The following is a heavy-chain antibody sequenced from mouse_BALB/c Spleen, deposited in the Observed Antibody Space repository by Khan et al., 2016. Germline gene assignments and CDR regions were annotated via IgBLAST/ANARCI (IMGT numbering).Heavy chain of an antibody. CDR3: ARRKYYGSIVPNYAMHY. CDR1: GDSITSGY. D-gene: IGHD1-1*01. CDR2: ISYSGST. Sequence: EVQLQESGPSLVKPSQSLSLTCSVTGDSITSGYWNWIRKFPGNKLEYMAYISYSGSTYYNPSPKSRLSITRDTSKNHHYLQLNPVPKTDTATHYCARRKYYGSIVPNYAMHYWRKRTSVTVSS. V-gene: IGHV3-8*02. J-gene: IGHJ4*01.